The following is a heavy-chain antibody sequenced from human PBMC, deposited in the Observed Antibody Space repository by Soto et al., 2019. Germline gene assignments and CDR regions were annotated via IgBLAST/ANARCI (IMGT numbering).Heavy chain of an antibody. CDR1: GFTFSDYY. D-gene: IGHD2-2*01. J-gene: IGHJ6*03. CDR3: ASDYVPAANTNLYYYYYYMDV. Sequence: GGSLRLSCAASGFTFSDYYMSWIRQAPGKGLEWVSYISSSGSTIYYADSVKGRFTISRDNAKNSLYLQMNSLRAEDTSVYYCASDYVPAANTNLYYYYYYMDVWGKGTTVTVSS. CDR2: ISSSGSTI. V-gene: IGHV3-11*01.